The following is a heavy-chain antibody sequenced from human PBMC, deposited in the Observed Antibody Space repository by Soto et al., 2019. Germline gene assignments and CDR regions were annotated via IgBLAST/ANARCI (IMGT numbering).Heavy chain of an antibody. J-gene: IGHJ5*02. D-gene: IGHD6-19*01. Sequence: QVQLVQSGAEVKKPGASVKVSCKASGYTFTSYAMHWVRQAPGQRLEWMGWINAGNGNTKYSQKFQGRVTITRDTSVSTAYMELSSLRSEDTAVYYCAREGGARIAVAGARGFDPWGQGTLVTVSS. CDR3: AREGGARIAVAGARGFDP. CDR2: INAGNGNT. CDR1: GYTFTSYA. V-gene: IGHV1-3*01.